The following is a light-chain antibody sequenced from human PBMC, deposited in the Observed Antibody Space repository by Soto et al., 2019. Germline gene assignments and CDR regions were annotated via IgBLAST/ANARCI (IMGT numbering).Light chain of an antibody. CDR3: HQRSNWPPTYT. CDR1: QSVSSY. Sequence: EIVLTQSPATLSLSPGERATLSCRASQSVSSYLAWYQQKPGQAPRLLIYDASNRATGIPARFSGSGSGTDFTLTSSSLEPEDFAVYYCHQRSNWPPTYTFGQGTKLEIK. J-gene: IGKJ2*01. V-gene: IGKV3-11*01. CDR2: DAS.